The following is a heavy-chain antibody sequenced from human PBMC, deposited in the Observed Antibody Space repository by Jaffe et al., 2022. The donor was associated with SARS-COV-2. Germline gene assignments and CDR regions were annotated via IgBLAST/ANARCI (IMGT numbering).Heavy chain of an antibody. CDR1: GFTFSNYR. V-gene: IGHV3-74*01. Sequence: EVQLVESGGGLVQPGGSLRLSCAASGFTFSNYRMHWVRQAPGKGPVWVSLIYGDGSTTNYADSVMGRFTISRDNAKNTLYLQMNSLRAEDTAVYYCARDGDTSSTPGALDIWGQGTMVTVSS. J-gene: IGHJ3*02. D-gene: IGHD7-27*01. CDR3: ARDGDTSSTPGALDI. CDR2: IYGDGSTT.